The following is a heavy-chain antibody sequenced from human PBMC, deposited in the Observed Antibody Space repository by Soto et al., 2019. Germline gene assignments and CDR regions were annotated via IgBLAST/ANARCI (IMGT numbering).Heavy chain of an antibody. V-gene: IGHV4-59*01. J-gene: IGHJ6*03. D-gene: IGHD6-19*01. Sequence: SETLSLTCPFSGFSISSYYWSWIRQPPGKGLEWIGYIYYSGSTNYNPSLKSRVTISVDTSKNQFSLKLSSVTAADTAVYYCARDRYSSGGTYYMDVWGKGTTVTVSS. CDR1: GFSISSYY. CDR3: ARDRYSSGGTYYMDV. CDR2: IYYSGST.